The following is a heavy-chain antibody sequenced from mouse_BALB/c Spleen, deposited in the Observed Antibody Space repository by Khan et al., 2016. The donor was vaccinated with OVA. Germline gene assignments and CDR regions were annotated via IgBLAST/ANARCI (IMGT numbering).Heavy chain of an antibody. Sequence: EVELVESGPGLVKPSQSLSLTCTVTGYSITSDYARNLIRQLPGNKLEWMGYISYSGSTSYNPSLKSRISITRDTSKNQFFLQLNSVTTGDTATYYCERRAYYANWCIDVWGAGTTVTVSS. CDR3: ERRAYYANWCIDV. CDR2: ISYSGST. CDR1: GYSITSDYA. V-gene: IGHV3-2*02. J-gene: IGHJ1*01. D-gene: IGHD1-1*02.